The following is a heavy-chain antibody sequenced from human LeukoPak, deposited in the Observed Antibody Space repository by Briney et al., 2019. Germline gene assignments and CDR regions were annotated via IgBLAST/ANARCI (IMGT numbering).Heavy chain of an antibody. Sequence: PGGSLRLSCAASGFTFSSYWMHWVRQAPGKGPVWVSRINNDGSGTTYADCVKGRFTISRDDAKNTLYLQMNSLRAEDTAVYYSVRGGGSTWSWGQGTLVTVSS. V-gene: IGHV3-74*01. J-gene: IGHJ5*02. CDR2: INNDGSGT. D-gene: IGHD1-26*01. CDR3: VRGGGSTWS. CDR1: GFTFSSYW.